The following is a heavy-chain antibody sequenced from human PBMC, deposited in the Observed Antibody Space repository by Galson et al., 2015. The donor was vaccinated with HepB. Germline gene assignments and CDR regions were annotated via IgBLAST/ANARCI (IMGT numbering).Heavy chain of an antibody. Sequence: SLRLSCAASGFTFRNYAMSWVRQAPGKGLEWVSTIGGTSDSAKYADSVKGRFTISRDNSGNTLYLQMNSLRAEDTAAYYCARDAINGNGIFDWFDPWGQGTLVTVSS. V-gene: IGHV3-23*01. CDR3: ARDAINGNGIFDWFDP. CDR1: GFTFRNYA. J-gene: IGHJ5*02. CDR2: IGGTSDSA. D-gene: IGHD4-23*01.